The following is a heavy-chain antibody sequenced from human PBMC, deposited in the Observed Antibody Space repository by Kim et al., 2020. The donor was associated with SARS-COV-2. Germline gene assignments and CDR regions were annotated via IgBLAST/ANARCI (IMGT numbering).Heavy chain of an antibody. Sequence: ASVKVSCKASGYTFTSYGISWVRQAPGQGLEWMGWISAYNGNTNYAQKLQGRVTMTTDTSTSTAYMELRSLRSDDTAVYYCARVLLWFGELPTPFDPWGQGTLVTVSS. V-gene: IGHV1-18*01. J-gene: IGHJ5*02. CDR1: GYTFTSYG. CDR3: ARVLLWFGELPTPFDP. D-gene: IGHD3-10*01. CDR2: ISAYNGNT.